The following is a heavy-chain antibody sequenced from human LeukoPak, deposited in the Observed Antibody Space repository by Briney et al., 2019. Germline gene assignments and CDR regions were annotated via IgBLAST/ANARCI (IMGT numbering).Heavy chain of an antibody. CDR3: ARRDGYNSYYFDY. J-gene: IGHJ4*02. Sequence: SETLSLTCTLSGGSISSYYWSWIRQPPGKGLEWIGYIYYSGSTNCNPSLKSRVTISVDTSKNQFSLKLSSVTAADTAAYYCARRDGYNSYYFDYWGQGTLVTVSS. CDR2: IYYSGST. CDR1: GGSISSYY. V-gene: IGHV4-59*08. D-gene: IGHD5-24*01.